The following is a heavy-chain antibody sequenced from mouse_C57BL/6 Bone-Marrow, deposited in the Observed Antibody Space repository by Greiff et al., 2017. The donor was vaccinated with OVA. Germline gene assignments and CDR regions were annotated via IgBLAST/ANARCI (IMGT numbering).Heavy chain of an antibody. CDR1: GFTFSDYG. J-gene: IGHJ1*03. CDR2: ISNLAYSI. CDR3: ARHYDV. Sequence: EVKLMESGGGLVQPGGSLKLSCAASGFTFSDYGMAWVRQAPRKGPEWVAFISNLAYSIYYADTVTGRFTISRENAKNTLYLEMSSLRSEDTAMYYCARHYDVWGTGTTVTVSS. V-gene: IGHV5-15*01.